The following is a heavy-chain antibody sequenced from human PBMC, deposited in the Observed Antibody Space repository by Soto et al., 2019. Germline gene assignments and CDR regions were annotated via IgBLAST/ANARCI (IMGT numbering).Heavy chain of an antibody. CDR1: GGTFDNYA. CDR2: IIPMFETV. J-gene: IGHJ6*02. V-gene: IGHV1-69*13. Sequence: GASVKVSCKASGGTFDNYAVSWVLQAPGQGLEWMGGIIPMFETVNYAQRFQGRLTIAADESTSTAYMELTSLTSADTAIYFCARGLRTGNYGMDVWGQGTRSPSP. CDR3: ARGLRTGNYGMDV. D-gene: IGHD2-15*01.